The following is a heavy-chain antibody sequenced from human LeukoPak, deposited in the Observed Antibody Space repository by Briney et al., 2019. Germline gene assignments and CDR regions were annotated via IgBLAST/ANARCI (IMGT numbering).Heavy chain of an antibody. CDR3: ARHSGLRSPFDP. CDR2: INHSGST. Sequence: SETLSLTCAVYGGSFSGYYWSWIRQPPGKGLEWIGEINHSGSTNYNPSLESRVTISVDTSKNQLSLKLTSATAADTSVYYCARHSGLRSPFDPWGQGTLVTVSS. J-gene: IGHJ5*02. V-gene: IGHV4-34*01. CDR1: GGSFSGYY. D-gene: IGHD3-3*01.